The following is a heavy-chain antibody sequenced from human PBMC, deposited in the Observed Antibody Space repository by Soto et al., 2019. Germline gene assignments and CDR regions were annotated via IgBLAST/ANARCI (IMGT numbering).Heavy chain of an antibody. CDR3: GRGYSYGQYYYYYGMDV. J-gene: IGHJ6*02. V-gene: IGHV4-30-4*01. Sequence: SETLSLTCTVSGCSISSGDYYWSWIRQPPGKGLEWIGYIYYSGSTYYNPSLKSRVTISVDTSKNQFSLKLSSVTAADTAVYYCGRGYSYGQYYYYYGMDVWGQGTTVTVSS. CDR1: GCSISSGDYY. D-gene: IGHD5-18*01. CDR2: IYYSGST.